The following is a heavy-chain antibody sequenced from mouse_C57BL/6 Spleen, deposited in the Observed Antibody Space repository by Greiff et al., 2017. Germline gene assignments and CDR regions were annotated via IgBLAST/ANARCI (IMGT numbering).Heavy chain of an antibody. CDR3: ARDLITTVVAGAMDY. CDR2: ISDGGSYT. Sequence: EVKLVESGGGLVKPGGSLKLSCAASGFTFSSYAMSWVRQTPEKRLEWVATISDGGSYTYYPDNVKGRFTISRDNAKNNLYLQMSHLKSEDTAMYYCARDLITTVVAGAMDYWGQGTSVTVSS. V-gene: IGHV5-4*01. CDR1: GFTFSSYA. D-gene: IGHD1-1*01. J-gene: IGHJ4*01.